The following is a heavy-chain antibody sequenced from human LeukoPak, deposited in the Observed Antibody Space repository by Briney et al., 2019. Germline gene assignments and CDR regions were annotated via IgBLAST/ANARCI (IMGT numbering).Heavy chain of an antibody. V-gene: IGHV3-30*04. CDR1: GFTFSSYA. CDR2: ISYDGSNK. D-gene: IGHD3-22*01. J-gene: IGHJ4*02. CDR3: ARDTHDSTPLYFDY. Sequence: PGGSLRLSCAASGFTFSSYAMHWVRQAPGKGLEWVAVISYDGSNKYYADSVKGRFTISRDNSKNTLYLQMNSLRAEDTAVYYCARDTHDSTPLYFDYWGQGTLVTVSS.